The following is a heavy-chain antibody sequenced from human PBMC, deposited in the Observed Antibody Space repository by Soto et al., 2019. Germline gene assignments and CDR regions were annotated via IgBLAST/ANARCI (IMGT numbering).Heavy chain of an antibody. Sequence: QVQLVESGGGVVQPGRSLRLSCAASGFTFSSYGMHWVRQAPGKGLEWVAVISYDGSNKYYADSVKGRFTISRDNSKNTLYLQMNSLRAEDTAVYYCAQDSGSYYYFDYWGQGTLVTVSS. CDR1: GFTFSSYG. J-gene: IGHJ4*02. D-gene: IGHD1-26*01. CDR3: AQDSGSYYYFDY. V-gene: IGHV3-30*18. CDR2: ISYDGSNK.